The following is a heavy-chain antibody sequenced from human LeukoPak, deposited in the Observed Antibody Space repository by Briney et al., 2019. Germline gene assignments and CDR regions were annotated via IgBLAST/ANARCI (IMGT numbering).Heavy chain of an antibody. J-gene: IGHJ5*02. CDR2: INHSGST. V-gene: IGHV4-34*01. Sequence: SETLSLTCAVYGGSFSGYYWSWIRQPPGKGLEWIGEINHSGSTNYNPSLKSRVTISVDTSKNHFSLKVTSVTIADTAVYYCARDLGGGHDDWFDPWGQGTLVTVSS. D-gene: IGHD5-12*01. CDR3: ARDLGGGHDDWFDP. CDR1: GGSFSGYY.